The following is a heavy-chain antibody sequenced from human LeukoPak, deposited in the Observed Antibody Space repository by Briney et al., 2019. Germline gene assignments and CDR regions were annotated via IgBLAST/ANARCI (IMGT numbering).Heavy chain of an antibody. D-gene: IGHD4-11*01. CDR1: GFTFSDYY. J-gene: IGHJ6*02. CDR2: ISSSGSTI. CDR3: ARDLYVYSNSPPYYYYGMDV. Sequence: GGSLRLSCAASGFTFSDYYMSWIRQAPGKGLEWVSYISSSGSTIYYADSVKGRFTISRDNAKNSLYLQMNSLRAEDTAVYYCARDLYVYSNSPPYYYYGMDVWGQGTTVTVSS. V-gene: IGHV3-11*01.